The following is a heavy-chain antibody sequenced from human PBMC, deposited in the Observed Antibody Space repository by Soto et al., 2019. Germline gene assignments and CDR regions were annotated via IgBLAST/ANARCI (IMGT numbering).Heavy chain of an antibody. V-gene: IGHV5-51*01. CDR2: IYPGDSDT. Sequence: EVQLVQSGAEVKKPGESLKISCKGSGYSFTSYWIGWVRQMPGKGLEWMGIIYPGDSDTRYSPSFQGQVTISADKSISTAYLQWSSLKASDTAMYYCARQSLIYDYIWGSYRYDAFDIWGQGTMVTVSS. CDR1: GYSFTSYW. D-gene: IGHD3-16*02. J-gene: IGHJ3*02. CDR3: ARQSLIYDYIWGSYRYDAFDI.